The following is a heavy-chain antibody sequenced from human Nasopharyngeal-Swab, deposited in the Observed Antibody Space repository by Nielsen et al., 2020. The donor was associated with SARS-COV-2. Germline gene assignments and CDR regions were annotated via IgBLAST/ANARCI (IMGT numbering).Heavy chain of an antibody. CDR3: ARDPGYSSGWYSAWFDP. CDR2: TYYRSKWYN. V-gene: IGHV6-1*01. CDR1: GDSVSSNSAA. J-gene: IGHJ5*02. D-gene: IGHD6-19*01. Sequence: SETLSLTCAISGDSVSSNSAAWHWIRQSPSRGLEWLGRTYYRSKWYNDYGASVKSRITIKSDTSKNQFSVQLNSVTAADTAVYYCARDPGYSSGWYSAWFDPWGQGTLVTVSS.